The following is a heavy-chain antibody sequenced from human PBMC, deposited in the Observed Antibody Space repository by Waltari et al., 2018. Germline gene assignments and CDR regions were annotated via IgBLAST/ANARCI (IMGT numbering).Heavy chain of an antibody. D-gene: IGHD5-18*01. J-gene: IGHJ4*02. CDR1: GGTFSSYA. V-gene: IGHV1-69*08. Sequence: QVQLVQSGAEVKKPGSSVKVSCKASGGTFSSYAISWVRQAPGQGLEWMGRIIPSLGTANYAQKFQGRVTITADKSTSTAYMELSSLRSEDTAVYYCARHLRWIQGYFDYWGQGTLVTVSS. CDR3: ARHLRWIQGYFDY. CDR2: IIPSLGTA.